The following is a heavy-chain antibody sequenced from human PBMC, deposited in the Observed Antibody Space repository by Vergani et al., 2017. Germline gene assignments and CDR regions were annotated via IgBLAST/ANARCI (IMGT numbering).Heavy chain of an antibody. Sequence: EVHLLESGGGLVQSGGSLRLSCAASGFTFSNSAVSWVRQAPGRGLAWVSSISSDGGSTYYADSVKGRFTISRDNSKNTLSLQMNSLTAEDTAIYYCAGPQGTSAYYYGGFDYWGQGTQVTVSS. V-gene: IGHV3-23*01. D-gene: IGHD3-22*01. CDR3: AGPQGTSAYYYGGFDY. CDR2: ISSDGGST. J-gene: IGHJ4*02. CDR1: GFTFSNSA.